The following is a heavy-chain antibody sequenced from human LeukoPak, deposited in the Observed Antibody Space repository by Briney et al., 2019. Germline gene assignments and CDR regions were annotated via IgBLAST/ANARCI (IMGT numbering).Heavy chain of an antibody. J-gene: IGHJ3*02. D-gene: IGHD4-17*01. Sequence: SETLSLTCTVSGDSVSSDTYFWGWIRQPPGKGLECIGYIYNSGSANYNPSLKSRVTMSVDTSKNRFSLKLRSVTAADTAVYYCARGGYGDFDAFDIWGQGTMVTVSS. CDR1: GDSVSSDTYF. CDR3: ARGGYGDFDAFDI. CDR2: IYNSGSA. V-gene: IGHV4-61*01.